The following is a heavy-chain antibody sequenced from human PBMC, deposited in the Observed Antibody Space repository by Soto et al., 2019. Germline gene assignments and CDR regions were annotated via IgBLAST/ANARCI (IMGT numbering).Heavy chain of an antibody. J-gene: IGHJ3*02. V-gene: IGHV3-30-3*01. D-gene: IGHD3-16*01. CDR2: ISYDGSNK. CDR3: ARDTGDYVWGPDI. Sequence: SLRLSCAPSGFTFSSYAMHWVRQAPGKGLEWVAVISYDGSNKYYADSVKGRFTISRDNSKNTLYLQMNSLRAEDPAVYYCARDTGDYVWGPDISGQGTMVTVSS. CDR1: GFTFSSYA.